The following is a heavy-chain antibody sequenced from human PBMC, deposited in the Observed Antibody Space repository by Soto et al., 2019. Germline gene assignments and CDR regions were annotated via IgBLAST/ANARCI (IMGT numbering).Heavy chain of an antibody. CDR3: ARVSYYDSSGYTYGMDV. J-gene: IGHJ6*02. CDR2: INHSGST. CDR1: GGSFSGYY. D-gene: IGHD3-22*01. V-gene: IGHV4-34*01. Sequence: SETLSLTCAVYGGSFSGYYGSWIRQPPGKGLEWIGEINHSGSTNYNPSLKSRVTISVDTSKNQFSLKLSSVTAADTAVYYCARVSYYDSSGYTYGMDVWGQGTTVT.